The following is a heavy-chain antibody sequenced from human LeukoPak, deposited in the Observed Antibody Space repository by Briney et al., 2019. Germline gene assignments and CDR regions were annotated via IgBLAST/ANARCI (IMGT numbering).Heavy chain of an antibody. CDR1: GESFSGYY. V-gene: IGHV4-34*01. CDR2: INDSGST. Sequence: KPSETLSLTCGVSGESFSGYYWTWVRQLPGKGLEWIGEINDSGSTHYNPSLKSRVTISVDTSKNQFSLKLSSVTAADTAVYYCARHVRRSKGIVDGAMGPDILTHAYYFDYWGQGTLVTVSS. CDR3: ARHVRRSKGIVDGAMGPDILTHAYYFDY. J-gene: IGHJ4*02. D-gene: IGHD1-26*01.